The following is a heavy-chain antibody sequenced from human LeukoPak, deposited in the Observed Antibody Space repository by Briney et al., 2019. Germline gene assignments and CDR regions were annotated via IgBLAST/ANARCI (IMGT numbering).Heavy chain of an antibody. D-gene: IGHD3-3*01. CDR1: GYTFTSYG. CDR2: INPNSGGT. V-gene: IGHV1-2*02. Sequence: ASVKVSCKASGYTFTSYGISWVRQAPGQGLEWMGWINPNSGGTNYAQKFQGRVTMTRDTSISTAYMELSRLRSDDTAVYYCARGGVLEWLLYGDYWGQGTLVTVSS. J-gene: IGHJ4*02. CDR3: ARGGVLEWLLYGDY.